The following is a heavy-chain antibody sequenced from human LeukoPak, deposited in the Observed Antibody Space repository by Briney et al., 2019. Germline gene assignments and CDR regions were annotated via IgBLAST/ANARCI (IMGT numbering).Heavy chain of an antibody. CDR1: GGSFSGYY. D-gene: IGHD2-2*01. CDR2: INHSGST. Sequence: SETLSLTCAVYGGSFSGYYWSWIRQPPGKGLEWIGEINHSGSTNYNPSLKSRVTISVDTSKNQFSLKLSSVTAADTAVYYCARVIVVVPAAFFDPWGQGTLVTVSS. CDR3: ARVIVVVPAAFFDP. J-gene: IGHJ5*02. V-gene: IGHV4-34*01.